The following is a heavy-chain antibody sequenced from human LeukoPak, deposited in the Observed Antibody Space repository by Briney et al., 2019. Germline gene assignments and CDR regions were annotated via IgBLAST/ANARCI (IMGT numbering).Heavy chain of an antibody. CDR3: AKDRETMIVVARILYYFDY. D-gene: IGHD3-22*01. V-gene: IGHV3-23*01. J-gene: IGHJ4*02. CDR2: ISGSGGST. Sequence: PGGSLRLSCAASGFTFSSYAMSWVRQAPGKGLEWVSAISGSGGSTYYADSVKGRFTISRDNSKNTLYLQMNSLRAEDTAVYYCAKDRETMIVVARILYYFDYWGQGTLVTVSS. CDR1: GFTFSSYA.